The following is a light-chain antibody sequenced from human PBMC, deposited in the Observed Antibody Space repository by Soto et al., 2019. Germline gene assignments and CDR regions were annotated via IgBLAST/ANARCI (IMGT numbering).Light chain of an antibody. CDR2: QDS. CDR1: KLGDKY. J-gene: IGLJ2*01. CDR3: QAWDSSTVV. Sequence: SYELTQPPSVSVSPGKPPTITCSGDKLGDKYACWYQQKPGQSPVLVIYQDSKRPSGIPERFSGSNSGNTATLTISGTQAMDEADYYCQAWDSSTVVFGGGTKLTVL. V-gene: IGLV3-1*01.